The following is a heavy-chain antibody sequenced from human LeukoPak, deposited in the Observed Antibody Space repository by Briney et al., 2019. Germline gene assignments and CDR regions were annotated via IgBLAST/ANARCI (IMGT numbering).Heavy chain of an antibody. D-gene: IGHD4-23*01. Sequence: PGGSLRLSCAASGFTFSSYEMNWVRQTPAKGLEWVSYISSSGSTIYYADSVKGRFTISRDNAKNSLNLQMNSLRAEDTAVYYCARELDATVTHGFFDYWGQGTLVTVSS. CDR1: GFTFSSYE. V-gene: IGHV3-48*03. CDR3: ARELDATVTHGFFDY. CDR2: ISSSGSTI. J-gene: IGHJ4*02.